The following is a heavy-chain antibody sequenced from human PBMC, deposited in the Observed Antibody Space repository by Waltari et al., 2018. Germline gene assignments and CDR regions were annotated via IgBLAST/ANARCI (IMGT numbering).Heavy chain of an antibody. J-gene: IGHJ4*02. D-gene: IGHD2-2*02. CDR3: AKSCSTSCYTCQLCY. Sequence: EVQLLESGGGLVQPGGSLRLSCAASGFTFSSDAMSWVRQGPGKGLVWVSAIGGSGGTTYYADSVKGRFTISRDNSKNTLYLQMNSLRAEDTAVYYCAKSCSTSCYTCQLCYWGQGTLVTVSS. V-gene: IGHV3-23*01. CDR2: IGGSGGTT. CDR1: GFTFSSDA.